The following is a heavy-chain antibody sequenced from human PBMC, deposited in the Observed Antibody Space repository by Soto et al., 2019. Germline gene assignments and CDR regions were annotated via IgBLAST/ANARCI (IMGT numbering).Heavy chain of an antibody. CDR2: IDPSDSYT. J-gene: IGHJ6*02. CDR3: ARFPRGLRYFDSYYYYGMDV. V-gene: IGHV5-10-1*01. D-gene: IGHD3-9*01. CDR1: GYSFTSYW. Sequence: PGESLKISCKGSGYSFTSYWISWVRQMPGKGLEWMGRIDPSDSYTNYSPSFQGHVTISADKSISTAYLQWSSLKASDTAMYYCARFPRGLRYFDSYYYYGMDVWGQGTTVTVSS.